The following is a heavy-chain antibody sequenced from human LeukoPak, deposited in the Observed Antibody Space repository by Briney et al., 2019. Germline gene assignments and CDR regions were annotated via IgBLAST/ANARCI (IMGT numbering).Heavy chain of an antibody. J-gene: IGHJ4*02. D-gene: IGHD6-19*01. CDR3: ARAYSSGWTDYFDY. Sequence: GGSLRLSCAASGFTVSANYMRWVRQAPGKGLECVSIIYGDDTTYHADSVKGRFTISRDNSKNTLYLQMNSLRVEDTAVYYCARAYSSGWTDYFDYWGQGTLVTVSS. CDR2: IYGDDTT. CDR1: GFTVSANY. V-gene: IGHV3-53*01.